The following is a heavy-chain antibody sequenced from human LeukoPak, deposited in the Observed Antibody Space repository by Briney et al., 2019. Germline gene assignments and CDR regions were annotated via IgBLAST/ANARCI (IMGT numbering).Heavy chain of an antibody. CDR1: GFTFSSYW. CDR3: ARGGQLVPFDY. D-gene: IGHD6-6*01. Sequence: GGSLRFSCAASGFTFSSYWMHWVRQAPGKRLVWVSRINSDGSSTSYADSVRGRFTLSRDNAMNTLYLQMNGLRDEDTAFYYCARGGQLVPFDYWGQGTLVTVSS. CDR2: INSDGSST. V-gene: IGHV3-74*01. J-gene: IGHJ4*02.